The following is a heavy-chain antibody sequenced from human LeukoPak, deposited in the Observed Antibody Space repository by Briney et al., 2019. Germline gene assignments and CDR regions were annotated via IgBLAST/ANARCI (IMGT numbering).Heavy chain of an antibody. CDR3: ARVGYCSSTSCYIIAY. Sequence: ASVKVSCKASGGTFSSYAISWVRQAPGQGLEWMGRIIPILGIANYAQKFQGRVTITADKSTRTAYMELSSLRSEDTAVYYCARVGYCSSTSCYIIAYWGQGTLVTVSS. V-gene: IGHV1-69*04. CDR1: GGTFSSYA. CDR2: IIPILGIA. D-gene: IGHD2-2*02. J-gene: IGHJ4*02.